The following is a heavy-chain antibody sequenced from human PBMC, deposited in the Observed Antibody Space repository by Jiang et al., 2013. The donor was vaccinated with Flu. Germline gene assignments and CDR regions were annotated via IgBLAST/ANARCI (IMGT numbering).Heavy chain of an antibody. V-gene: IGHV1-2*04. D-gene: IGHD3-22*01. CDR1: GYTFTDYY. CDR2: INPNSGGT. Sequence: SGAEVKKPGASVKVSCKASGYTFTDYYMHWVRQAPGQGLEWMGWINPNSGGTKYAQKFQGWVTMTRDTSISTAYMELRRLRSDDTAVYHCARGRGNYYDSSGYPRDAFDIWGQGTMVHRLF. CDR3: ARGRGNYYDSSGYPRDAFDI. J-gene: IGHJ3*02.